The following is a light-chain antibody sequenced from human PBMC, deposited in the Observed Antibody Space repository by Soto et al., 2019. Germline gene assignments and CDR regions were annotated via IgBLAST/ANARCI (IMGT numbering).Light chain of an antibody. J-gene: IGKJ2*03. Sequence: DIQMTQSPSTLSASVGDRVTITCRASQSISSWLAWYRQKPVKAPELLIYKASNLQSGVPSRFSGSGSGTEFTLTISSLQPDDFAPCYGQQYFSYSLYSFGQGTKLEIK. CDR1: QSISSW. CDR3: QQYFSYSLYS. V-gene: IGKV1-5*03. CDR2: KAS.